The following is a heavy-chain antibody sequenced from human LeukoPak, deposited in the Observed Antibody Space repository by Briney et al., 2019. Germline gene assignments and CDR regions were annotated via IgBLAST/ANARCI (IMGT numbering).Heavy chain of an antibody. Sequence: ASVKVSCKASGYTFTSYGISWVRQAPGQGLEWMGWISAYNGNTDYAQKLQGRVTMTADTSTSTAYMELRSLRSDDTAVYYCARVTQTDYDFDYWGQGTLVTVSS. D-gene: IGHD4-17*01. J-gene: IGHJ4*02. CDR3: ARVTQTDYDFDY. CDR1: GYTFTSYG. V-gene: IGHV1-18*01. CDR2: ISAYNGNT.